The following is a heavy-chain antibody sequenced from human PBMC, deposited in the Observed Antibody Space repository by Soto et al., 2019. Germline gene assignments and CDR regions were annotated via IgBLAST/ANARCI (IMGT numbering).Heavy chain of an antibody. CDR3: AHELGAWDAFDI. CDR2: IYWNDDK. Sequence: SGPTLVNPTQTLTLTCTFSGFSLSTRVLVLVWIRQPPGKALEWLALIYWNDDKRYSPSLKSRLTITKDTSKNQVVLTMTNMDPVDTATYYCAHELGAWDAFDIWGQGTMVTVSS. J-gene: IGHJ3*02. V-gene: IGHV2-5*01. CDR1: GFSLSTRVLV. D-gene: IGHD2-21*01.